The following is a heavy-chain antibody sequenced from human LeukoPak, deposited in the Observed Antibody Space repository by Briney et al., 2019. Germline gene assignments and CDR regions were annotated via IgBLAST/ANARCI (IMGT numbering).Heavy chain of an antibody. D-gene: IGHD5-18*01. J-gene: IGHJ4*02. V-gene: IGHV4-59*01. CDR1: GGSICSYY. CDR3: ARGERGSSYGYLWNELPYYFDY. CDR2: IYYSGST. Sequence: SETLSLTCTVSGGSICSYYWSWIRQPPGKGLEWIGYIYYSGSTNYNPSLKSRVTISVDTSKNQLSLKLSSVTAADTAVYYCARGERGSSYGYLWNELPYYFDYWGQGTLVTVSS.